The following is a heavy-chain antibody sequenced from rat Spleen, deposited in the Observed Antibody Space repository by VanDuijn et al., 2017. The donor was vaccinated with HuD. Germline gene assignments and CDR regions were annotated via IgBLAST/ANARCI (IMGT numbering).Heavy chain of an antibody. J-gene: IGHJ4*01. V-gene: IGHV5-25*01. CDR1: GFTFNSFA. D-gene: IGHD1-12*03. CDR3: TRHHYDGYYHGPVFGVMDA. CDR2: ITSGDGNT. Sequence: EVQLVESGGGLVLPGRSLKLSCAISGFTFNSFAMTWVRQAPKKGLEWVATITSGDGNTYYPDSVKGRFTISRDNAKSTLYLQMDSLRSEDTASYYCTRHHYDGYYHGPVFGVMDAWGQGASVTVSS.